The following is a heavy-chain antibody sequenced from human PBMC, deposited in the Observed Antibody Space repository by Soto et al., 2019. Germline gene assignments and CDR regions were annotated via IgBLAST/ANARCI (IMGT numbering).Heavy chain of an antibody. Sequence: QVQLVESGGGVVKPGWSLRLSCAASGFTFSSYGMHWVRQAPGKGLEWVAVISYDGSDKYYADFVKGRFTISRDNSKNMLYLQMNSLRAEDTAVYYCAKDYTNSWYGSHGMDVWGQGTTVTVSS. CDR3: AKDYTNSWYGSHGMDV. CDR1: GFTFSSYG. J-gene: IGHJ6*02. D-gene: IGHD6-13*01. V-gene: IGHV3-30*18. CDR2: ISYDGSDK.